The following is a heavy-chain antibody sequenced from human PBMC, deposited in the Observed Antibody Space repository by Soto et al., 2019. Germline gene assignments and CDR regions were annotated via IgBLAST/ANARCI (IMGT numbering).Heavy chain of an antibody. J-gene: IGHJ3*02. D-gene: IGHD3-16*01. CDR2: ISYDGSNK. Sequence: GGSLRLSCAASGFTFSSYAMHWVRQAPGKGLEWVAVISYDGSNKYYADSVKGRFTISRDNSKNTLYLQMNSLRAEDTAVYYCARDLIWGDPDIWGQGTMVTVSS. V-gene: IGHV3-30*04. CDR1: GFTFSSYA. CDR3: ARDLIWGDPDI.